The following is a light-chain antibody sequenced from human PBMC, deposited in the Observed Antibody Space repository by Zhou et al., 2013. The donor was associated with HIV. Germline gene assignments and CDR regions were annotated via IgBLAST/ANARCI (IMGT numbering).Light chain of an antibody. CDR2: EVS. J-gene: IGLJ2*01. Sequence: QSALTQPPSVSGSPGQSVTISCTGTTSDVGSYNSVSWYQQYPGKVPKLLIYEVSNRPSGVSNRFSGSKSGNTASLTISGLQAEDEADYYCSSYTSSSTPVVFGGGTKLTVL. CDR1: TSDVGSYNS. V-gene: IGLV2-14*01. CDR3: SSYTSSSTPVV.